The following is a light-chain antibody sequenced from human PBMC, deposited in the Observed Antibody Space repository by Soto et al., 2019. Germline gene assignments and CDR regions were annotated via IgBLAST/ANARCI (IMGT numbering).Light chain of an antibody. V-gene: IGKV3-11*01. CDR3: QQFSSWPPT. CDR1: QSISSF. CDR2: DAS. J-gene: IGKJ1*01. Sequence: EIVLTQSPVTLSLSPGERATLSCRAGQSISSFLAWYQQKPGQAPRLLIYDASNRATGIPARFSGSGSGTDFTLATGSLEPDDFAVYYCQQFSSWPPTFGQGTKVDIK.